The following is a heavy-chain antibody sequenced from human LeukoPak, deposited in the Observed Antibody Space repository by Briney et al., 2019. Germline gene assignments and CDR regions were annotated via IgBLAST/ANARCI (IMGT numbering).Heavy chain of an antibody. CDR2: IYYSGST. V-gene: IGHV4-39*01. D-gene: IGHD5-24*01. Sequence: SETLSLTCTVSGGSISSSSYYWGWIRQPPGKGLEWIGSIYYSGSTYYNPSLKSRVTISVDTSKNQFSLKLSSVTAADTAVYYCARLDGPFDPWGQGTLVTVSS. CDR3: ARLDGPFDP. CDR1: GGSISSSSYY. J-gene: IGHJ5*02.